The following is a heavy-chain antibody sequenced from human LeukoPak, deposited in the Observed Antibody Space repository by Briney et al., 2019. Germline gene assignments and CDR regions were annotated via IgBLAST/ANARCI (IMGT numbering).Heavy chain of an antibody. V-gene: IGHV1-69*01. J-gene: IGHJ3*02. CDR1: GGTFCSYV. D-gene: IGHD3-10*01. Sequence: ASARDSCKAAGGTFCSYVISWVLQATGQRLEWMVGIIPGVGTANYARKFQDTVTINADVSATTVYMVLNSLRSEDTAVYYCAREPEPAITMVRGEVFDIWGQGTMVIVSS. CDR3: AREPEPAITMVRGEVFDI. CDR2: IIPGVGTA.